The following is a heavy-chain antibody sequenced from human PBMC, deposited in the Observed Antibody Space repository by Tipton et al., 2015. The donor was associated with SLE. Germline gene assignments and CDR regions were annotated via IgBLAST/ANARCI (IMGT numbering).Heavy chain of an antibody. CDR2: INTGGGT. D-gene: IGHD2-21*02. V-gene: IGHV4-39*07. Sequence: LRLSCTVSGGSITSSSYFWGWIRQSPGKGLEWIGNINTGGGTYRNPSLMSRVTISVDTSKTQFSLKLGSLTAADTAVYYCARVVTVGAAHYYDIDVWGQGTRVTVSS. J-gene: IGHJ6*02. CDR1: GGSITSSSYF. CDR3: ARVVTVGAAHYYDIDV.